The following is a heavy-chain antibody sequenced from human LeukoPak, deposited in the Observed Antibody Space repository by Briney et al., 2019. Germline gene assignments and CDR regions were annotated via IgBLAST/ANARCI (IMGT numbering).Heavy chain of an antibody. CDR2: ISSSSSNI. CDR1: GFTLSSYS. CDR3: ARAKVTTVFLDY. V-gene: IGHV3-21*01. D-gene: IGHD4-17*01. Sequence: GRSLRLSCAASGFTLSSYSMNWVRQAPGEGLEWVSSISSSSSNIYYADSVKGRFTISRDNAKNSLYLQMNSLRAEDTAVYYCARAKVTTVFLDYWGQGTLVTVSS. J-gene: IGHJ4*02.